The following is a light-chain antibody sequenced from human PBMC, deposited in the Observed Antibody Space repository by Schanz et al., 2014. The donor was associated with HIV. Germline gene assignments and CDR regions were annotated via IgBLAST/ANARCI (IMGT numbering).Light chain of an antibody. CDR3: QHYGVSPPWT. J-gene: IGKJ1*01. CDR2: GAS. CDR1: QSLGGSQ. V-gene: IGKV3-20*01. Sequence: ETVLTQSPGSLSLSPGERATLSCRASQSLGGSQLAWYQHKPGQAPRLLIYGASNRATGIPDRFSGGGSGKDFTLTISGLEPEDFAVYYCQHYGVSPPWTFDQGTKVEVK.